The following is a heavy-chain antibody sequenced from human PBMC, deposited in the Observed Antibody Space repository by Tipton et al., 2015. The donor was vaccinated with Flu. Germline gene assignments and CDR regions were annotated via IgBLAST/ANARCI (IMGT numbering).Heavy chain of an antibody. J-gene: IGHJ4*02. CDR3: ARMDPYDSSGYQDY. V-gene: IGHV1-18*01. D-gene: IGHD3-22*01. CDR2: ISAYNGNT. Sequence: QLVQSGPEVRKPGASVKASCKASGYTFTSYGISWVRQAPGQGLEWMGWISAYNGNTNYAQKLQGRVTMTTDTSTSTAYMELRSLRSDDTAVYYCARMDPYDSSGYQDYWGQGTLVTVSS. CDR1: GYTFTSYG.